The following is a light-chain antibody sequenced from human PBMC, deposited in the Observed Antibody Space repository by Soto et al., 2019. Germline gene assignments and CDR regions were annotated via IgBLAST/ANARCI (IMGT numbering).Light chain of an antibody. Sequence: EIVITQSPATLSVSPGERATLSCRASQSVSSYLAWYQQKPGQAPRLLIYDASNRANGIPARFSGSGSGTDLTLTISSLEPEDFAVYYCQQRSNWPTITFGQGTRLEIK. J-gene: IGKJ5*01. CDR1: QSVSSY. CDR3: QQRSNWPTIT. CDR2: DAS. V-gene: IGKV3-11*01.